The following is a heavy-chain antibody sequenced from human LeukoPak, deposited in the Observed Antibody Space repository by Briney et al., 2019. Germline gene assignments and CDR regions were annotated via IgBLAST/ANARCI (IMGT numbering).Heavy chain of an antibody. D-gene: IGHD6-19*01. CDR3: ARSIAVASVPFDP. CDR1: GGSISSGDYY. J-gene: IGHJ5*02. V-gene: IGHV4-30-4*08. CDR2: IYYSGST. Sequence: SETLSLTCTVSGGSISSGDYYWSWIRQPPGKGREWIGYIYYSGSTYYNPSLKSRVTISVDTSKNQFSLKLSSVTAADTAVYYCARSIAVASVPFDPWGQGTLVTVSS.